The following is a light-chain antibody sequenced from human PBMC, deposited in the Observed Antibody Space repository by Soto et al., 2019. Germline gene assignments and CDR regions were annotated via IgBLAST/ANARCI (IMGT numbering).Light chain of an antibody. J-gene: IGKJ1*01. Sequence: DIPMTQSPSTLSASVGDRVTITCRASQSISTWVAWYQQKPGKAPKLLIYKASSLDDGVPSRFRGSGSGTDFALTNSSLHPDDFATYYCQQYNSYWTFGQGPRVE. CDR3: QQYNSYWT. CDR1: QSISTW. V-gene: IGKV1-5*03. CDR2: KAS.